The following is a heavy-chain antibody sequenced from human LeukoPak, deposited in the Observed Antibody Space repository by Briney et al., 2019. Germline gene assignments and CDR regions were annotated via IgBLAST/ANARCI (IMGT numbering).Heavy chain of an antibody. CDR3: ARGHGSYYYYMDV. V-gene: IGHV1-2*02. CDR1: GYTFTDFY. CDR2: INPNSGGT. Sequence: ASVKVSCKASGYTFTDFYMHWVRQAPGQGLEWMGWINPNSGGTNYAQKFQGRVTMTRDTSISTAYMELSRLTSDDTAVYYCARGHGSYYYYMDVWGKGTTVTVSS. D-gene: IGHD3-10*01. J-gene: IGHJ6*03.